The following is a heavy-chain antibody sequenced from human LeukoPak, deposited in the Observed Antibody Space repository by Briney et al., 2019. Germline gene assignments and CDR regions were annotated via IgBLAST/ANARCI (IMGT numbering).Heavy chain of an antibody. V-gene: IGHV4-34*01. CDR2: INHSGST. Sequence: SGTLSLTCAVYGGSFSGYYWSWIRQPPGKGLEWIGEINHSGSTNYNPSLKSRVTISVDTSKNQFSLKLSSVTAADMAVYYCARDQVYYYGMDVWGQGTTVTVSS. CDR1: GGSFSGYY. J-gene: IGHJ6*02. CDR3: ARDQVYYYGMDV.